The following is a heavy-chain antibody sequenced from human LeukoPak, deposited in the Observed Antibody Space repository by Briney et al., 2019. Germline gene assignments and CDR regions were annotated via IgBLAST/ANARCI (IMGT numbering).Heavy chain of an antibody. Sequence: GGSLRLSCAVSGFTFSSFGMQWVRQAPGKGLEWVALISCDGSNKHYADSVKGRFTISRDNSKNTLYLQMNGLRPEDTAVYYCAKDGAGSWFGEATWGQGTLVTVSS. CDR3: AKDGAGSWFGEAT. D-gene: IGHD6-13*01. CDR2: ISCDGSNK. V-gene: IGHV3-30*18. J-gene: IGHJ5*02. CDR1: GFTFSSFG.